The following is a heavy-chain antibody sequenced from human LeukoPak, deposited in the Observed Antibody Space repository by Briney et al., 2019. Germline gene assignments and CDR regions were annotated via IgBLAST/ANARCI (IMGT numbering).Heavy chain of an antibody. V-gene: IGHV1-69*06. D-gene: IGHD1-14*01. CDR1: GGTFSSYA. CDR2: IIPIFGTA. J-gene: IGHJ6*03. CDR3: ASGPEVTYYYYMDV. Sequence: SVKVSCKASGGTFSSYAISWVRQAPGQGLEWMGGIIPIFGTANYAQKFQGRVTITADKSTSTAYMELSSLRSEDTAVYYCASGPEVTYYYYMDVWGKGTTVTVSS.